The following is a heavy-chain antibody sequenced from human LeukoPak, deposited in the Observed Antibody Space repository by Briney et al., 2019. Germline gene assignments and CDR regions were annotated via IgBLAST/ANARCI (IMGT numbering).Heavy chain of an antibody. V-gene: IGHV4-30-2*01. Sequence: SQTLSLTCTVSGGSISSGGYYWSWIRQPPGKGLEWIGYIYHSGSTYYNPSLKSRVTISVDRSKNQFSLRLSSVTAADTAVYYCARGLDPSLWFDPWGQGTLVTVSS. CDR2: IYHSGST. CDR1: GGSISSGGYY. D-gene: IGHD3/OR15-3a*01. J-gene: IGHJ5*02. CDR3: ARGLDPSLWFDP.